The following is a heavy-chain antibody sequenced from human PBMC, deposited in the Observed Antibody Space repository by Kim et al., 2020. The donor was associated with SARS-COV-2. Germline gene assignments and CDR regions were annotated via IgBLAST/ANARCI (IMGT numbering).Heavy chain of an antibody. J-gene: IGHJ4*01. CDR3: ASTPRFLAAAGYYFDY. CDR2: IYYSGST. V-gene: IGHV4-59*13. D-gene: IGHD6-13*01. Sequence: SETLSLTCTVSGGSISSYYWSWIRQPPGKGLEWIGYIYYSGSTNYNPSLKSRVTISVDTSKNQFSLKLSSVTAADTAVYYCASTPRFLAAAGYYFDYCG. CDR1: GGSISSYY.